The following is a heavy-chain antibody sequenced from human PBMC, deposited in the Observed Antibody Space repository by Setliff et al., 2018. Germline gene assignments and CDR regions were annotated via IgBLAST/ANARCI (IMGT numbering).Heavy chain of an antibody. V-gene: IGHV4-31*01. CDR2: IYYSGST. CDR3: ARCSGSYDAFDI. CDR1: GGSISSGGYY. D-gene: IGHD1-26*01. J-gene: IGHJ3*02. Sequence: SETLSLTCTVSGGSISSGGYYWSWIRQHPGMGLEWIGYIYYSGSTYNNPSLKTLVTISVDTSKNQFSLKLSSVTAADTAVYYCARCSGSYDAFDIWGQGTMVTVSS.